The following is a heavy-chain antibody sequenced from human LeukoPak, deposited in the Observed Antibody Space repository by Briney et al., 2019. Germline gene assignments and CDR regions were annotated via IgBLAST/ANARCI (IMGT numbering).Heavy chain of an antibody. Sequence: PSETLSLTCTVSGGSISSYYWSWIRQPPGKGLEWIGYIYYSGSTNYNPSLKSRVTISVDTSKNQFSLKLSSVTAADTAVYYCARVGSGWYRGFDYWGQGTLVTVSS. D-gene: IGHD6-19*01. CDR2: IYYSGST. CDR3: ARVGSGWYRGFDY. CDR1: GGSISSYY. V-gene: IGHV4-59*01. J-gene: IGHJ4*02.